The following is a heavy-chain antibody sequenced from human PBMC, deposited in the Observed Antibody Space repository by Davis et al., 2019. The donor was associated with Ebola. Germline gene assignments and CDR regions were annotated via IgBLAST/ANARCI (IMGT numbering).Heavy chain of an antibody. CDR1: GFTFSSYS. V-gene: IGHV3-48*02. CDR3: AREGGSGSYSNY. J-gene: IGHJ4*02. CDR2: IRTSGSTK. Sequence: GESLKISCAASGFTFSSYSMNWVRQAPGKGLEWVSYIRTSGSTKYYADSVKGRFSISRDDAKNSLYLQMNSLRDEDTAVYYCAREGGSGSYSNYWGQGTLVTVSS. D-gene: IGHD3-10*01.